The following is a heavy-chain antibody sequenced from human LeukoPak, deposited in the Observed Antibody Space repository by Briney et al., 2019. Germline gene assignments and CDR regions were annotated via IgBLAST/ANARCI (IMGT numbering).Heavy chain of an antibody. CDR1: GGSFSGYY. V-gene: IGHV4-34*01. CDR2: INHSGST. D-gene: IGHD3-10*01. CDR3: ARPLRGY. J-gene: IGHJ4*02. Sequence: PSETLTLTCAVYGGSFSGYYWSWMRQPPGKGLEWIGEINHSGSTNYNPSLKSRVTISVDTSKNQFSLKVSSVTAADTAVYYCARPLRGYWGQGTLVTVSS.